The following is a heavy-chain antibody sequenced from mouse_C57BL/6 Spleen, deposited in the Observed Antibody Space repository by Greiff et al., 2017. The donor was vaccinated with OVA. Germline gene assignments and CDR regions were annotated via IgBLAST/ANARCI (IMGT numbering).Heavy chain of an antibody. V-gene: IGHV1-42*01. CDR2: INPSTGGT. Sequence: VQLQQSGPELVKPGASVKISCKASGYSFTGYYMNWVKQSPEKSLEWIGEINPSTGGTTYNQKFKAKATLTVDKSSSTAYMQLKSLTSEDSAVYYCARRDYYGSSGGFAYWGQGTLVTVSA. D-gene: IGHD1-1*01. CDR3: ARRDYYGSSGGFAY. J-gene: IGHJ3*01. CDR1: GYSFTGYY.